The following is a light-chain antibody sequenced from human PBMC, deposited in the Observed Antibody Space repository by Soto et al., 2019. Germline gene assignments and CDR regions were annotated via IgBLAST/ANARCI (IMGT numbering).Light chain of an antibody. V-gene: IGKV3-15*01. CDR3: QQYNNWPPYT. CDR2: GAS. CDR1: RSVSSN. Sequence: EIVMTQSPATLSVSPGERATLSCRASRSVSSNLAWYQQKPGQAPRLLMYGASTRATGIPARFSGSGSGTEFTLTIRSLQSEDFAVYYCQQYNNWPPYTFGQGTKLELK. J-gene: IGKJ2*01.